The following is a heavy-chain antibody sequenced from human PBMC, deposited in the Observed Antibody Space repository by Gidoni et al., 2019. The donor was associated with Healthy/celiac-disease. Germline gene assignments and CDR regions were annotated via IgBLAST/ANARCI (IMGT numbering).Heavy chain of an antibody. CDR3: TTNPSVVVITNY. Sequence: EVQLVESGGGLVKPGGSLRPSCAASGFTFSNAWMSWVRQAPGKGLEWVGRIKSKTDGGTTDYAAPVKGRFTISRDDSKNTLYLQMNSLKTEDTAVYYCTTNPSVVVITNYWGQGTLVTVSS. V-gene: IGHV3-15*01. D-gene: IGHD3-22*01. J-gene: IGHJ4*02. CDR1: GFTFSNAW. CDR2: IKSKTDGGTT.